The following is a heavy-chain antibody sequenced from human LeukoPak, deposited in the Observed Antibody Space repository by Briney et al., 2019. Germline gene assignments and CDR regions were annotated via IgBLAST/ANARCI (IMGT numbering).Heavy chain of an antibody. CDR1: GFTFSSYA. CDR2: ISYDGSNK. Sequence: GRSLRLSCAASGFTFSSYAMHWVRQAPGKGLEWVAVISYDGSNKYYADSVKGRFTISRDNSKNTLYLQMNSLRAEDTAVYYCARGSSGDYSVSGSAWFDPWGQGTLVTVSS. V-gene: IGHV3-30-3*01. J-gene: IGHJ5*02. CDR3: ARGSSGDYSVSGSAWFDP. D-gene: IGHD3-10*01.